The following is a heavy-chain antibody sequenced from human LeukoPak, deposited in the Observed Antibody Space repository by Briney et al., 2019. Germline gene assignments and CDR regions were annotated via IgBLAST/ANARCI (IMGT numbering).Heavy chain of an antibody. CDR3: AKDVIGSGWYSAIGY. J-gene: IGHJ4*02. Sequence: PGGSLRLSCAASGFTFGSYGMHWVRQAPGKGLEWVAFIRYDGSNKYYADSVKGRFTISRDNSKNTLYLQMNSLRAEDTAVYYCAKDVIGSGWYSAIGYWGQGTLVTVSS. D-gene: IGHD6-19*01. V-gene: IGHV3-30*02. CDR1: GFTFGSYG. CDR2: IRYDGSNK.